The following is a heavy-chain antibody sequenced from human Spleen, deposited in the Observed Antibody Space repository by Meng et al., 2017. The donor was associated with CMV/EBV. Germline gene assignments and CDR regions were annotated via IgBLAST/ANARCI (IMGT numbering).Heavy chain of an antibody. Sequence: ASVKVSCKASGYTFTGYYMHWVRQAPGQGLEWMGWINPNSGGTNYAQKFQGRATMTRDTSISTAYMELSRLRSDDTAVYYCVRGGENYYYYDVDVWGQGTTVTVSS. CDR2: INPNSGGT. V-gene: IGHV1-2*02. D-gene: IGHD3-16*01. CDR1: GYTFTGYY. CDR3: VRGGENYYYYDVDV. J-gene: IGHJ6*02.